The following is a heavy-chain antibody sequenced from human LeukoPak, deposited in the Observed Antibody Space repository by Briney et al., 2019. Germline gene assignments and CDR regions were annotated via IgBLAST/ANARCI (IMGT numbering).Heavy chain of an antibody. D-gene: IGHD3-3*01. Sequence: ASVKVSCKASGYTFTGYYMHWVRQAPGQGLEWVGWINPNSGGTNYAQKFQGRVTMTRDTSISTAYMELSRLRSDDTAVYYCASRITIFGVAYDAFDIWGQGTMVTVSS. CDR3: ASRITIFGVAYDAFDI. V-gene: IGHV1-2*02. CDR1: GYTFTGYY. J-gene: IGHJ3*02. CDR2: INPNSGGT.